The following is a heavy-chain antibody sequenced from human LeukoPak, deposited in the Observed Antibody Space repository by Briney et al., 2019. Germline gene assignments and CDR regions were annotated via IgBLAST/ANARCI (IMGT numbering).Heavy chain of an antibody. CDR3: AREPSDTALDY. CDR1: GFTFDDYA. J-gene: IGHJ4*02. Sequence: GGSLRLSCAASGFTFDDYAMHWVRHAPGKGLEWVSGISWNSGSIGYADSVKGRFTISRDNAKNSLYLQMNSLRAEDTALYYCAREPSDTALDYWGQGTLVTVSS. V-gene: IGHV3-9*01. D-gene: IGHD5-18*01. CDR2: ISWNSGSI.